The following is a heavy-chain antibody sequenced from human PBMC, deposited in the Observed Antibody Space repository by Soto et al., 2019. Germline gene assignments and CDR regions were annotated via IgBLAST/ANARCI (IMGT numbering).Heavy chain of an antibody. D-gene: IGHD1-26*01. V-gene: IGHV1-18*01. CDR1: GYTFNTYG. Sequence: ASVKVSCKTSGYTFNTYGINWVRQAPGQGLELMGWISAYDGKTTYAEKFQGRVTLTTDTSTSTAYMELRSLTSEDTAMYYCARSSGGNFGIIIEGTNWFAPWGQGTLVTSPQ. J-gene: IGHJ5*02. CDR2: ISAYDGKT. CDR3: ARSSGGNFGIIIEGTNWFAP.